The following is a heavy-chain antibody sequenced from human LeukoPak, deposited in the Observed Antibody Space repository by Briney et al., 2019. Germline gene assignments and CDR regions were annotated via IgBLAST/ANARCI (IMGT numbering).Heavy chain of an antibody. J-gene: IGHJ4*02. CDR3: AKDEILYYYDSSGYFDY. V-gene: IGHV3-23*01. CDR1: GFTVSSNY. CDR2: ISGSGGST. D-gene: IGHD3-22*01. Sequence: GGSLRLSCAASGFTVSSNYMSWVRQAPGKGLEWVSAISGSGGSTYYADSVKGRFTISRDNSKNTLYLQMNSLRAEDTAVYYCAKDEILYYYDSSGYFDYWGQGTLVTVSS.